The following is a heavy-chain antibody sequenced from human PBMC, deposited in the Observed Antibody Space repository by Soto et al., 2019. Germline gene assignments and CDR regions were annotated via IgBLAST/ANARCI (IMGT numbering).Heavy chain of an antibody. V-gene: IGHV1-69*12. CDR3: ARNPRTVFHYYYYYGMDV. Sequence: QVQLVQSGAEVKKPGSSVKVSCKASGGTFSSYAISVVRQAPGQGLEWMGGIIPIFGTANYAQKFQGRVTITADESTSTAYRELSSLRSEDTAVYYCARNPRTVFHYYYYYGMDVWGQGTTVTVSS. J-gene: IGHJ6*02. CDR1: GGTFSSYA. CDR2: IIPIFGTA.